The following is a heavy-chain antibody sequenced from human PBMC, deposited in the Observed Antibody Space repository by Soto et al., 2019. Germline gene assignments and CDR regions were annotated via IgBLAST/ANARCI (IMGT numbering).Heavy chain of an antibody. Sequence: QITLKESGPTLVEPTETLTVTCSFSGFSLNSGGVGVGWFRQAPGKALECLAIIYWDDDRRYNPSLKNRLTITKDASRNQVFLTMTNMEPVDTGAYYCAHRVSYSVSCDVGWFDSWGQGTAVTVS. CDR3: AHRVSYSVSCDVGWFDS. V-gene: IGHV2-5*02. CDR1: GFSLNSGGVG. D-gene: IGHD3-10*01. CDR2: IYWDDDR. J-gene: IGHJ5*01.